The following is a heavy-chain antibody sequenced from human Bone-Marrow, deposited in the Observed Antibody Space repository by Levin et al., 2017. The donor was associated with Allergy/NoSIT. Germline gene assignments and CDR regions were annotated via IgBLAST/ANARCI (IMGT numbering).Heavy chain of an antibody. CDR1: GFIFSNYD. CDR2: ISSSGSVI. V-gene: IGHV3-11*01. D-gene: IGHD2-15*01. J-gene: IGHJ4*02. CDR3: ARDMAGFCSGGSCDNYFDY. Sequence: GGSLRLSCVASGFIFSNYDMSWIRQAPGKGLEWVSYISSSGSVIYYADSVKRRFTISRDNAKNSLYLQMNSLGAEDTAVYYCARDMAGFCSGGSCDNYFDYWGQGTLVTVSS.